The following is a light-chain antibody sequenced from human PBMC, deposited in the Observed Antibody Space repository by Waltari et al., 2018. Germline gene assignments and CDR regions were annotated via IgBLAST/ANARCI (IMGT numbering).Light chain of an antibody. CDR3: LLSYSGARWV. V-gene: IGLV7-46*01. Sequence: QAVVTQAPSVTVSPVGTVTLTCAASNGAVTSGPFPYWFQQKTGHAPRTLIYDTSKKHSWTPARFSGALLGGKAALTLSGAQSEDEAEYHCLLSYSGARWVFGGGTRLTVL. J-gene: IGLJ3*02. CDR2: DTS. CDR1: NGAVTSGPF.